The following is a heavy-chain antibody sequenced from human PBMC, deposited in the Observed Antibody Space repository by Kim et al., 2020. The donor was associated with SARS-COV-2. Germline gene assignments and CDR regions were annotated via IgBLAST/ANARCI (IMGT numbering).Heavy chain of an antibody. CDR2: INPNSGGT. D-gene: IGHD3-22*01. V-gene: IGHV1-2*02. CDR3: ARRARITMIVVVYNWFDP. Sequence: ASVKVSCKASGYTFTGYYMHWVRQAPGQGLEWMGWINPNSGGTNYAQKFQGRVTMTRDTSISTAYMELSRLRSDDTAVYYCARRARITMIVVVYNWFDPWGQGTLVTVSS. J-gene: IGHJ5*02. CDR1: GYTFTGYY.